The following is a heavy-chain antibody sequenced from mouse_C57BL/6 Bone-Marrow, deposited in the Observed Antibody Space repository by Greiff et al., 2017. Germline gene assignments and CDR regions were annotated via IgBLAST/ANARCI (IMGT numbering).Heavy chain of an antibody. CDR1: GYTFTSYW. J-gene: IGHJ3*01. Sequence: QVQLQQPGAELVKPGASVKLSCKASGYTFTSYWMHWVKQRPGQGLEWIGMIHPNSGSTNYNEKFKSKATLTVDKSSSTAYMQLSSLTSEDSAVYYCARPPIYYGSYWFAYWGQGTLVTVSA. CDR3: ARPPIYYGSYWFAY. V-gene: IGHV1-64*01. D-gene: IGHD2-1*01. CDR2: IHPNSGST.